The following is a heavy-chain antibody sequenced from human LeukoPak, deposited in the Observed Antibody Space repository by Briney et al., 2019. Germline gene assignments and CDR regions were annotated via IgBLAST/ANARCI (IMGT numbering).Heavy chain of an antibody. V-gene: IGHV1-2*06. Sequence: ASVKVSCKASGYTFTGYYMHLVRQAPGQGLECMGRINPNSGGKNYAQKFQGRVTMTRDTSISTAYMALSRLRSDDTAVYYCAREQDIVVVPAGFDAWGQGTLVTVSS. CDR2: INPNSGGK. CDR3: AREQDIVVVPAGFDA. CDR1: GYTFTGYY. D-gene: IGHD2-2*01. J-gene: IGHJ5*02.